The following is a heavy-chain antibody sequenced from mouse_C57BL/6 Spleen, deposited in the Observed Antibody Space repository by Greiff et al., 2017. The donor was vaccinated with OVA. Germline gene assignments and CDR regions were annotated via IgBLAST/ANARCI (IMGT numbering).Heavy chain of an antibody. CDR2: IDPSDSYT. J-gene: IGHJ1*03. Sequence: QVQLQQPGAELVKPGASVKLSCKASGYTFTSYWMQWVKQRPGQGLEWIGEIDPSDSYTNYNQKFKGKATLTVDTSSSTAYMQLSSLTSEDSAVYYSARKDGDDVDWYFDVGGTGTTVTVSS. CDR1: GYTFTSYW. V-gene: IGHV1-50*01. CDR3: ARKDGDDVDWYFDV. D-gene: IGHD2-2*01.